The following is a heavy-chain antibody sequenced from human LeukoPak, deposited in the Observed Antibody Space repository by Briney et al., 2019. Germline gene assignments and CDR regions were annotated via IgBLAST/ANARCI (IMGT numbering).Heavy chain of an antibody. J-gene: IGHJ4*02. V-gene: IGHV1-18*01. Sequence: ASVTVSCTASGYIFRNFGIAWVRQAPGQGPEWMGWINPSNGDSNYVEKFQGRLNMTTTTSTSTAYMELRSLRSDDTAVYFCARDYGSGQLDYWGQGALVTVSS. D-gene: IGHD6-19*01. CDR3: ARDYGSGQLDY. CDR1: GYIFRNFG. CDR2: INPSNGDS.